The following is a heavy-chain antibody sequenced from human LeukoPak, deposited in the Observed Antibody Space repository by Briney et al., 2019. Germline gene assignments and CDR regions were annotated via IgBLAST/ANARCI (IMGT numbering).Heavy chain of an antibody. CDR3: ARSTVLRYFDWWGNMDV. CDR2: INTNTGNP. CDR1: GYTFTSYA. V-gene: IGHV7-4-1*02. J-gene: IGHJ6*03. Sequence: GASVKVSCKASGYTFTSYAMNWVRQAPGQGLEWMGWINTNTGNPTYAQGFTGRFVFSLDTSVSTAYLQISSLKAEDTAVYYCARSTVLRYFDWWGNMDVWGKGTTVTVSS. D-gene: IGHD3-9*01.